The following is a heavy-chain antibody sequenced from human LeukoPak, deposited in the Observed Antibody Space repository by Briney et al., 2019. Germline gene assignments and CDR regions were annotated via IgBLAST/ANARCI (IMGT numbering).Heavy chain of an antibody. J-gene: IGHJ4*02. V-gene: IGHV3-33*08. CDR1: GFTFSNYA. Sequence: QPGGSLRLSCEASGFTFSNYAMSWVRQAPGKGLEWVALIWYDGSNKYYADSVKGRFTISRDNSKNTLYLQMNSLRAEDTAVYYCAGSYYNVFDYWGQGTLVTVSS. CDR3: AGSYYNVFDY. CDR2: IWYDGSNK. D-gene: IGHD3-10*01.